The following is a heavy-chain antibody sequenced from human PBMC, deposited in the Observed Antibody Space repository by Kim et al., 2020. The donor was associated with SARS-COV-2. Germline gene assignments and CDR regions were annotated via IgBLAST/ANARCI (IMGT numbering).Heavy chain of an antibody. J-gene: IGHJ6*01. CDR3: ARDLGISGNDFPYFYSLDV. D-gene: IGHD1-1*01. Sequence: SETLSLTCSVSGASINTFYWSWLRQAPGKGLEWIGYVFQSGRTKYNPSLKSRVTISLDTTKNQVSLKLKSVTAADTALYFCARDLGISGNDFPYFYSLDV. CDR2: VFQSGRT. V-gene: IGHV4-59*13. CDR1: GASINTFY.